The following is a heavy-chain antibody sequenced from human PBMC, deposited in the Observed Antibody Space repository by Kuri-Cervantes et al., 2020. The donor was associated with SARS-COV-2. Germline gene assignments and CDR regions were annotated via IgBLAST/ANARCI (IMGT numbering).Heavy chain of an antibody. V-gene: IGHV4-38-2*01. J-gene: IGHJ5*02. CDR2: IYHSGST. Sequence: GSLRLSCAVSGYSISSGYYWGWIRQPPGKGLEWIGSIYHSGSTYYNPSLKSRVTIPVDTSKNQFSLKLSSVTAADTAVYYCARSENSGYYDFWFDHWGQGDMVTVSS. D-gene: IGHD3-22*01. CDR1: GYSISSGYY. CDR3: ARSENSGYYDFWFDH.